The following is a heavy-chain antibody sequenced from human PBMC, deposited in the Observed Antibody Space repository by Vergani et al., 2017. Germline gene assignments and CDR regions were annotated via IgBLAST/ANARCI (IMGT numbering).Heavy chain of an antibody. J-gene: IGHJ5*02. V-gene: IGHV1-69*13. Sequence: QVQLVQSGAEVKKPGASVKVSCKASGYTFTGYYMHWVRQAPGQGLEWMGWINPIFGTANYAQKFQGRVTITADESTSTAYMELSSLRSEDTAVYYCASLGRQIVGDGGVDPWGQGTLVTVSS. CDR1: GYTFTGYY. CDR2: INPIFGTA. D-gene: IGHD1-26*01. CDR3: ASLGRQIVGDGGVDP.